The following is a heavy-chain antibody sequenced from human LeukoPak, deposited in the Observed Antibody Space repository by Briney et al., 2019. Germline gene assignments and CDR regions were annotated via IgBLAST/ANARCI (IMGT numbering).Heavy chain of an antibody. Sequence: GGSLRLSCAASGFTFSSYSMNCVRAAPGKGLEWVSYISSSSSYIYYADSVKGRFTISRDNAKNSLYLQINSLRGDDTAVYYCARDLSGDSSGYYSLYYYMDVWGKGTTVTVSS. CDR3: ARDLSGDSSGYYSLYYYMDV. CDR1: GFTFSSYS. J-gene: IGHJ6*03. D-gene: IGHD3-22*01. CDR2: ISSSSSYI. V-gene: IGHV3-21*01.